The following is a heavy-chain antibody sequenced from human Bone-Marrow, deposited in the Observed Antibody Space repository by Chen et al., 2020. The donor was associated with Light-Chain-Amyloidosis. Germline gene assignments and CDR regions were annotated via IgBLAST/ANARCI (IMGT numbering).Heavy chain of an antibody. J-gene: IGHJ4*02. V-gene: IGHV5-51*01. CDR3: ARRRDGYNFDY. CDR2: IYPDVSDA. D-gene: IGHD5-12*01. Sequence: EVQLEQSGPEVKKHGESQKSACKGNGYTVTNYWIGWVRQMPGKGLEWMGVIYPDVSDARYSPSFEGQVTISADKSIPTAYLQWRSLKASDTAMYYCARRRDGYNFDYWGQGTLVTVSS. CDR1: GYTVTNYW.